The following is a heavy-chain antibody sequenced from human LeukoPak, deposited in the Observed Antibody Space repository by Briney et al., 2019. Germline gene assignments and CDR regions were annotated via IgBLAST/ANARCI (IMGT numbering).Heavy chain of an antibody. V-gene: IGHV4-59*01. Sequence: PSETLSLTCTVSGGSISSYYWSWIRQPPGRGLEWIGYIYYSGSTNYNPSLKSRVTISVDTFKNQFSLKLSSVTAADTAVYYCARVSNLYYYDSSDFVYYFDYWGQGTLVTVSS. J-gene: IGHJ4*02. CDR2: IYYSGST. CDR3: ARVSNLYYYDSSDFVYYFDY. D-gene: IGHD3-22*01. CDR1: GGSISSYY.